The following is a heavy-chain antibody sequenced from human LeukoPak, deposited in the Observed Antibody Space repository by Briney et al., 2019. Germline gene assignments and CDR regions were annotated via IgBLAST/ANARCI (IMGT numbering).Heavy chain of an antibody. V-gene: IGHV3-64D*06. J-gene: IGHJ4*02. Sequence: GGSLRLSCSASGFTFSSNAMHWVRQAPGKGLEYVSAISSYGGSTYFADSVKGRFTVSRDNSKNTLYLQMSSLRAEDTAVYYCVKESGYSFDYWGQGTLVTVSS. CDR2: ISSYGGST. CDR3: VKESGYSFDY. D-gene: IGHD5-12*01. CDR1: GFTFSSNA.